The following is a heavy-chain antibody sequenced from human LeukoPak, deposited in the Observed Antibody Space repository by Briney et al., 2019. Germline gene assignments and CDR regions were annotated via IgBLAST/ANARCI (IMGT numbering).Heavy chain of an antibody. CDR3: ARLEMATPYDAFDI. J-gene: IGHJ3*02. Sequence: SETLSLTCTVSGGSISSGSYYWSWLRPPAGKGLEWIGRIYTSGSTNYNPSLKSRVTISLDTSKNQFSLKLSSVTAADTAVYYCARLEMATPYDAFDIWGQGTMVTVSS. CDR2: IYTSGST. D-gene: IGHD5-24*01. V-gene: IGHV4-61*02. CDR1: GGSISSGSYY.